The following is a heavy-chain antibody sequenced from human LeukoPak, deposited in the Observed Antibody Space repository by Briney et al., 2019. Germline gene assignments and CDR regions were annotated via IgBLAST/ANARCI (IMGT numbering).Heavy chain of an antibody. CDR3: ARDTRGYSYGYGDY. Sequence: SETLSLTCTVSGGSISSYYWSWIRQPPGKGLEWIGYIYYSGNTNYNPSLKSRVTISVDTSKSQFSLKLSSVTAADTAVYYCARDTRGYSYGYGDYWGQGTLVTVPS. D-gene: IGHD5-18*01. CDR2: IYYSGNT. CDR1: GGSISSYY. V-gene: IGHV4-59*01. J-gene: IGHJ4*02.